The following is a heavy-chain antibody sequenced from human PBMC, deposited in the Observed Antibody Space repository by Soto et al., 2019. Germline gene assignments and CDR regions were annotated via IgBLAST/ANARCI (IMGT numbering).Heavy chain of an antibody. Sequence: GGSLRLSCVASGFTFSNYAMHWVRQAPGKGLEWVAVVSYDGTNKYYGGSVRGRFTVSRDNSNNTLYLQMNALRVEDTALYYRTRGPRPSSVGTGAFWGQGTRVTVSS. V-gene: IGHV3-30-3*01. D-gene: IGHD3-10*01. CDR2: VSYDGTNK. J-gene: IGHJ4*02. CDR1: GFTFSNYA. CDR3: TRGPRPSSVGTGAF.